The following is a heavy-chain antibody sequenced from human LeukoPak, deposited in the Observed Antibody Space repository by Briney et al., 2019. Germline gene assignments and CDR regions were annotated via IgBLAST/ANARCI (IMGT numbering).Heavy chain of an antibody. J-gene: IGHJ4*02. CDR1: GYTFTGYY. V-gene: IGHV1-2*06. D-gene: IGHD6-19*01. CDR2: INPNGGGT. Sequence: GASVKVSCKASGYTFTGYYMHWVRQAPGQGLEWMGRINPNGGGTNYAQKFQGRVTMTRDTSISTAYMELSRLRSDDTAVYYRARDPRIAVAGKYFDYWGQGTLVTVSS. CDR3: ARDPRIAVAGKYFDY.